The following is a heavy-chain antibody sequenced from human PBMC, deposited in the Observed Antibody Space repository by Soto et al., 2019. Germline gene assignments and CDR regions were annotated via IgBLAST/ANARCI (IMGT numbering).Heavy chain of an antibody. Sequence: GASVKVSCKASGYTFTSYGISWVRQAPGQGLEWMGWISAYNGNTNYAQKLQGRVTMTTDTSTSTAYMELRSLRSDDTAVYYCARQDKGKYDFWSGSIWNGMDVWGQGTTVTVSS. J-gene: IGHJ6*02. CDR3: ARQDKGKYDFWSGSIWNGMDV. CDR1: GYTFTSYG. V-gene: IGHV1-18*01. CDR2: ISAYNGNT. D-gene: IGHD3-3*01.